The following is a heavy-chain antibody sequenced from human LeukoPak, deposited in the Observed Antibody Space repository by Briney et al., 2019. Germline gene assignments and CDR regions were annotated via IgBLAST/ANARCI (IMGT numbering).Heavy chain of an antibody. Sequence: PGGSLRLSCAASGFTFDDYAMHWVRQAPGKGLEWVSGISWNSGSIGYADSVKGRFTISRDNAKNSLYLQMNSLRAEDTALYYCAKGGDYDILTVGDYWGQGTLVTVSS. J-gene: IGHJ4*02. CDR1: GFTFDDYA. CDR2: ISWNSGSI. V-gene: IGHV3-9*01. D-gene: IGHD3-9*01. CDR3: AKGGDYDILTVGDY.